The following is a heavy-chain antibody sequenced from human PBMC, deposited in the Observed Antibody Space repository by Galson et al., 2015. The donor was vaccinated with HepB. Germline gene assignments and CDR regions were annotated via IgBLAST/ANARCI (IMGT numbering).Heavy chain of an antibody. CDR2: IDWDDDI. Sequence: PALVKPTQTLTLTCTFSGFSLSTSGMCVSWIRQPPGKALEWLARIDWDDDIYYSTSLKTRLTISKDTSKNQVVLTMTNMDPVDTATYYCARINRGYSYGGDYWGQGTLVTVSS. D-gene: IGHD5-18*01. CDR1: GFSLSTSGMC. V-gene: IGHV2-70*11. CDR3: ARINRGYSYGGDY. J-gene: IGHJ4*02.